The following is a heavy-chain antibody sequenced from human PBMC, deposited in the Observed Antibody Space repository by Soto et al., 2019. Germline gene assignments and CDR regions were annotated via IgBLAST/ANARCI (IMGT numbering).Heavy chain of an antibody. CDR3: AREGVDTATGYYYGMDV. V-gene: IGHV1-18*01. CDR1: GYTFTSYG. J-gene: IGHJ6*02. D-gene: IGHD5-18*01. Sequence: QVQLVQSGAEVKKPGASVKVSCKASGYTFTSYGISWVRQAPGQGLEWMGWISAYNGNTNYAQKLQGRVTMTTDTSTSTAYIERRSLRYDDTSVYYCAREGVDTATGYYYGMDVWGQGTTVTVSS. CDR2: ISAYNGNT.